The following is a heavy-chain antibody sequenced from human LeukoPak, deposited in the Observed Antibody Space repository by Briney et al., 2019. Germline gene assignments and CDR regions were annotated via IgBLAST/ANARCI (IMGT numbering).Heavy chain of an antibody. CDR3: ARRPYRAGTYHFDY. Sequence: PSETLSLTCSVSGGSISNSIYYWGWLRQPPGKGLEWLGSIHYGGSTFYNPSLTSRVTISVDTSKDQFSLKLSSVTAADTAVYYCARRPYRAGTYHFDYWGQGTLVTVSS. J-gene: IGHJ4*02. CDR1: GGSISNSIYY. V-gene: IGHV4-39*01. D-gene: IGHD1-14*01. CDR2: IHYGGST.